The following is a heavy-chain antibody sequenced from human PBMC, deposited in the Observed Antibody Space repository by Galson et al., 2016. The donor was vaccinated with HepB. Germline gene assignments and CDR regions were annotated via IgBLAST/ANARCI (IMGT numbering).Heavy chain of an antibody. Sequence: TLSLTCTVSGGSISTSGYYWPWIRQHPGKGLEWIGYIYYSGSTYYNPSLQSRVIISVDTSKNQFSLKLTSVTAAYTAVYYCAIWAGYSDYWGQGTLVTVSS. J-gene: IGHJ4*02. V-gene: IGHV4-31*03. CDR1: GGSISTSGYY. D-gene: IGHD6-19*01. CDR2: IYYSGST. CDR3: AIWAGYSDY.